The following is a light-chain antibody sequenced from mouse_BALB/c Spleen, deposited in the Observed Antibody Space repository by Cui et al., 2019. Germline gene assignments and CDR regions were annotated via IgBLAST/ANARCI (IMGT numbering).Light chain of an antibody. V-gene: IGKV6-15*01. CDR2: SAS. CDR3: WQYNGCPLTT. J-gene: IGKJ1*01. Sequence: DIVMTQSQKFMSTSVGDRVSVTCKASQNVRTNVAWYQQKPGQSPKTLIYSASYRYGGGPDRCTGSGSGTDYSLTISNGQEEDLAEYYCWQYNGCPLTTFGGGTKLEIK. CDR1: QNVRTN.